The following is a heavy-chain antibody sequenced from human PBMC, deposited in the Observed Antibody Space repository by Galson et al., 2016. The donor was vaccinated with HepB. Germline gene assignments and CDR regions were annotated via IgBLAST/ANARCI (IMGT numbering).Heavy chain of an antibody. D-gene: IGHD3-10*01. CDR1: GAFISSGGYY. Sequence: TLSLTCNVSGAFISSGGYYWNWIRLHPGKGLEWIGCVYYSGSTYCNPSLESRATISVDTSENQFSLKLTSVTAADTAVYYCARGVSMVRGWLDPWGQGARVTVSS. J-gene: IGHJ5*02. CDR3: ARGVSMVRGWLDP. CDR2: VYYSGST. V-gene: IGHV4-31*03.